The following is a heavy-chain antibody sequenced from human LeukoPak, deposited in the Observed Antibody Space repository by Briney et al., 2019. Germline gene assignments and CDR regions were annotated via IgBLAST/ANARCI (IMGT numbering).Heavy chain of an antibody. D-gene: IGHD3-16*01. CDR2: IYSDGST. CDR1: GFTFSGDF. V-gene: IGHV3-53*01. CDR3: ARERGRGRDSPWFDY. J-gene: IGHJ4*02. Sequence: GGSLRLSCAASGFTFSGDFMSWVRQAPGKGLEWVSVIYSDGSTYYADSVKGRFTISRDNSKNTLYLQMYGLRAEDTAVYYCARERGRGRDSPWFDYWGQGTLVTVSS.